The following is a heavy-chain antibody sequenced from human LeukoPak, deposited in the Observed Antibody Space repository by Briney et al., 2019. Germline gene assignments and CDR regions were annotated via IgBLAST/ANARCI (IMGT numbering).Heavy chain of an antibody. D-gene: IGHD3-22*01. V-gene: IGHV3-7*03. J-gene: IGHJ4*02. CDR3: AKDHESDGYPCLDH. Sequence: QPGGSLRLSCAASGFTFSNFWMKWVRQAPWKGLEWVANVNQDGSETHYVDSVKGRFTISRDNAKNSLFLQLNSLRAEDTAVYYCAKDHESDGYPCLDHWGLGTLVTVSS. CDR2: VNQDGSET. CDR1: GFTFSNFW.